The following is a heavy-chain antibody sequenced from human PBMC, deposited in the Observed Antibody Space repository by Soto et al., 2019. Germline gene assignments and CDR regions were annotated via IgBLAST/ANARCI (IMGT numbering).Heavy chain of an antibody. Sequence: GGSLRLSCAASGFTFSSYGMHWVRQAPGKGLEWVAVIWYDGSNKYYADSVKGRFTISRDNSKNTLYLQMNSLRAEDTAVYYCARDADTAIGTTARDYYYYYGMDVWGQGTTVTVSS. V-gene: IGHV3-33*01. CDR3: ARDADTAIGTTARDYYYYYGMDV. CDR1: GFTFSSYG. J-gene: IGHJ6*02. CDR2: IWYDGSNK. D-gene: IGHD5-18*01.